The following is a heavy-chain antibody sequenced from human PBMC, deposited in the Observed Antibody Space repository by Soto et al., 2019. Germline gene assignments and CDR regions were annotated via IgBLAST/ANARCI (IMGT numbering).Heavy chain of an antibody. CDR3: AHSKGDGDYYGMDV. CDR1: GFSLSTSGVG. D-gene: IGHD4-17*01. Sequence: QITLKESGPTLVKPTQTLTLTCTFSGFSLSTSGVGVGWIRQPPGKALEWLALIYWDDDKRYSPSLKSRLTTTKDTSKNQVALTMTNMDPVDTATYYCAHSKGDGDYYGMDVWGQGTTVTVSS. CDR2: IYWDDDK. V-gene: IGHV2-5*02. J-gene: IGHJ6*02.